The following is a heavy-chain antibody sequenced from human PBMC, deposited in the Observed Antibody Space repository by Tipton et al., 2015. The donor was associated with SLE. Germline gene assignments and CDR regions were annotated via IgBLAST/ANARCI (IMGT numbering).Heavy chain of an antibody. CDR3: ARDREAYSGTFES. V-gene: IGHV7-4-1*02. CDR2: INTNTGEP. CDR1: GYTFINYA. Sequence: QSGPEVKKPGASVKVSCKASGYTFINYALNWVRQAPGQGLEWMGWINTNTGEPTYVQGFTGRFVFSLDTSATTAYLQISSLKAEDTAVYYCARDREAYSGTFESWGQGTMFTVSS. D-gene: IGHD1-26*01. J-gene: IGHJ4*02.